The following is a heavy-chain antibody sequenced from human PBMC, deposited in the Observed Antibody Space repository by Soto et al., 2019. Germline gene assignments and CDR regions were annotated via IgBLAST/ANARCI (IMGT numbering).Heavy chain of an antibody. Sequence: PSETLSLTCTVSGASMENHYGSWIRQPPGKGLEYIGYMFYTGRADYNASFTSRVTMSVDTSNNQFSLKLRSVSAADTAVYYCARSGHSIEGAVWGRGIQVTVS. D-gene: IGHD1-26*01. V-gene: IGHV4-59*11. J-gene: IGHJ4*02. CDR2: MFYTGRA. CDR1: GASMENHY. CDR3: ARSGHSIEGAV.